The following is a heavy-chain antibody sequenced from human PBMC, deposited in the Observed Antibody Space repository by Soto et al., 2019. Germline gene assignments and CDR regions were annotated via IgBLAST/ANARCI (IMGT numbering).Heavy chain of an antibody. CDR1: GFTFSSYA. D-gene: IGHD3-10*01. Sequence: EVQLLESGGGLVQPGGSLRLSCAASGFTFSSYAMSWIRQAPGKGLEWVSAISGSGGSTYYADSVKGRFTISRDNSKNTLYLQMNSLRAEDTAVYYCAKVPQLLWFGELGYWGQGTLVTVSS. V-gene: IGHV3-23*01. J-gene: IGHJ4*02. CDR2: ISGSGGST. CDR3: AKVPQLLWFGELGY.